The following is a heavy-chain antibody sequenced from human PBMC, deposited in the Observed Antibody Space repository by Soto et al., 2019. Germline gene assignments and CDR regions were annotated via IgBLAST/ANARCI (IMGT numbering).Heavy chain of an antibody. CDR1: GFTFSSYA. J-gene: IGHJ4*02. Sequence: EGRLLEHGGDLVQPGGSLRLSCEASGFTFSSYAMSWVRQAPGKGLEWVSVISGSGGSTNYADSVKGRFTISRDNFKNTLYLQMNGLRAGDTAVYYSAKDNEVFADSAGYFDYWGQGTLVTVSS. CDR3: AKDNEVFADSAGYFDY. D-gene: IGHD2-15*01. V-gene: IGHV3-23*01. CDR2: ISGSGGST.